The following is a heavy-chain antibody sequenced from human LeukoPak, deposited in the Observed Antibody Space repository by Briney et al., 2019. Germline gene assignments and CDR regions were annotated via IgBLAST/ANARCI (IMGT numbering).Heavy chain of an antibody. Sequence: GGSLRLSCAASGFTFSRYWMSWVRQAPGKGLQWVANIKQDGSEKYYVDSVKGRFTISRDNAKNSLYLQMTSLRAEDTALYYCARDPTHESSGYPFDYWGQGTLVTVSS. CDR1: GFTFSRYW. V-gene: IGHV3-7*01. J-gene: IGHJ4*02. CDR2: IKQDGSEK. CDR3: ARDPTHESSGYPFDY. D-gene: IGHD3-22*01.